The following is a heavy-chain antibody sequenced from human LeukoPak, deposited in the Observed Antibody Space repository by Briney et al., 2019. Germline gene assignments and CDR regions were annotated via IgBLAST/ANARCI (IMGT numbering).Heavy chain of an antibody. J-gene: IGHJ4*02. CDR2: INHSGST. CDR1: GGSFSGYY. CDR3: ASSYYDILSLDY. D-gene: IGHD3-9*01. V-gene: IGHV4-34*01. Sequence: PSETLSLTCAVYGGSFSGYYWSWIRQPPGKGLEWIGEINHSGSTNYNPSLKSRVTISVDTSKNQFSLKLSSVTAADTAVYYCASSYYDILSLDYWGQGTLVTVSS.